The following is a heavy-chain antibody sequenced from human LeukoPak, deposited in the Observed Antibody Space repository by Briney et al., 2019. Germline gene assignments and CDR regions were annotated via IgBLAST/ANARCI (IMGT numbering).Heavy chain of an antibody. V-gene: IGHV1-46*01. Sequence: ASVKVSCKASGYTFTSYYMHWVRQAPGQGLEWMGIINPSGGSTSYAQKFQGRVTMTRDMSTSTVYMELSSLRSEDTAVYYCARGDYFLSYYYYSYMDVGGKGTTVTVSS. J-gene: IGHJ6*03. CDR1: GYTFTSYY. CDR2: INPSGGST. D-gene: IGHD2/OR15-2a*01. CDR3: ARGDYFLSYYYYSYMDV.